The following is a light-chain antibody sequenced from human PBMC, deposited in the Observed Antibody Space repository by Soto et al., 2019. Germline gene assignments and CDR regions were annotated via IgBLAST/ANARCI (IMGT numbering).Light chain of an antibody. J-gene: IGLJ1*01. Sequence: QSVLAQPASVSGSPGQPITISCTGTSSTVGGFNVVSWSQQHPGKAPKVIIYEGIKRPSGVSNRFSGSNSGSTASLTISGLQAEDEADYYCCSYVGATTYVFGTGTKVTVL. V-gene: IGLV2-23*01. CDR1: SSTVGGFNV. CDR2: EGI. CDR3: CSYVGATTYV.